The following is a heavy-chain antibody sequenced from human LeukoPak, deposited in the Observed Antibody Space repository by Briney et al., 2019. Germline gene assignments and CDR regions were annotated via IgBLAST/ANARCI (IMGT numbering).Heavy chain of an antibody. CDR2: VYYTGGT. Sequence: PSETLSLTCTVSGGSLSRSDSYWAWIRQPPGKGLEWIASVYYTGGTYYNPSLKSRVTISIDTSKNQFSLKLSSVTAADTAVYYCARRNYYFDYWGQGTLVTVSS. V-gene: IGHV4-39*01. CDR3: ARRNYYFDY. CDR1: GGSLSRSDSY. J-gene: IGHJ4*02.